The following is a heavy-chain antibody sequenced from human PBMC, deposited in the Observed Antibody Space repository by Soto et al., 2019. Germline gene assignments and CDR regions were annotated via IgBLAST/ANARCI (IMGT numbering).Heavy chain of an antibody. D-gene: IGHD3-10*01. Sequence: QPGGSLRLSCAASGFTFSNYAMSWVRQAPGKGPEWVSFITSSGNGTYYADSVKGRFTISRDNSKNTLYVQMNNLRAEDTAIYYCAKRFFGSGSPPGAFDVWGQGTMVTVSS. CDR1: GFTFSNYA. CDR3: AKRFFGSGSPPGAFDV. J-gene: IGHJ3*01. V-gene: IGHV3-23*05. CDR2: ITSSGNGT.